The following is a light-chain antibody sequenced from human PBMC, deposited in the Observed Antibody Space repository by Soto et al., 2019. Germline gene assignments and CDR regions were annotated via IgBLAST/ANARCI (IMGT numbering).Light chain of an antibody. CDR1: QSVAYTSNKKTY. J-gene: IGKJ2*02. CDR2: WSS. CDR3: QQFDSPLCT. Sequence: DIVMTQSPDSLALSLGERSTINCNSSQSVAYTSNKKTYVAWYQQKAGQPPKLLLYWSSSRASGVPDRFSGSGSGTDFTLTISSLQAEDVAVYYCQQFDSPLCTFGQGTKVDIK. V-gene: IGKV4-1*01.